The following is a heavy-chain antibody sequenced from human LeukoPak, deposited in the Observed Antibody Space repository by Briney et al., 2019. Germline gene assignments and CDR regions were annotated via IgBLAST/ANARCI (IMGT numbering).Heavy chain of an antibody. D-gene: IGHD4-23*01. CDR1: GFNVRRNY. J-gene: IGHJ4*02. CDR2: IYSGGST. CDR3: ARKLLSPAAPFDY. Sequence: PGGSLRLSCVASGFNVRRNYMSWVPQAPGKGLEWVSVIYSGGSTYYAKSVEGRFTISRDNSKNTLYLQMNSLRVEDTAVYYCARKLLSPAAPFDYWGPGTLVTVSS. V-gene: IGHV3-53*01.